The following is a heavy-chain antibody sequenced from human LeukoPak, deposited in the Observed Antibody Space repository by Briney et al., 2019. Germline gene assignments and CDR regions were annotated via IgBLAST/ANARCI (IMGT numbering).Heavy chain of an antibody. CDR1: GGSIISSGYF. CDR2: CYYSGST. Sequence: PSETLSLTCTVPGGSIISSGYFWGWIRQPPGKGLEWIGSCYYSGSTYYNPSLKSRITISVDTSKNQFSLKVFSVTAADTATYYCARLGVPAAIANWGQGTLLTVSS. V-gene: IGHV4-39*01. CDR3: ARLGVPAAIAN. J-gene: IGHJ4*02. D-gene: IGHD2-2*01.